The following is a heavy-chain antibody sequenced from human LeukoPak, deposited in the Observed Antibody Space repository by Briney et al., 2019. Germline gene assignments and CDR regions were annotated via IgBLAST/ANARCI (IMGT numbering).Heavy chain of an antibody. CDR1: GGSISNYY. CDR3: ARDRGYSYGPTFDY. D-gene: IGHD5-18*01. CDR2: IYSSGNT. J-gene: IGHJ4*02. Sequence: SETLSLTCTVSGGSISNYYWSWIRQPAGKGLEYIGRIYSSGNTNYNPSLKSRVTMSVDTAKNQFSLNMTSVTAADTAVYYCARDRGYSYGPTFDYWGQGTLVTVSS. V-gene: IGHV4-4*07.